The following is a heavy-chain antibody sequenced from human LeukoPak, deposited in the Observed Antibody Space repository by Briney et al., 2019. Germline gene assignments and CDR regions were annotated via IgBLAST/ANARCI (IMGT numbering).Heavy chain of an antibody. CDR2: VSYDGSNK. V-gene: IGHV3-30-3*01. D-gene: IGHD3-10*01. J-gene: IGHJ6*02. CDR1: GFTFSSYA. Sequence: GGTLRLSCAASGFTFSSYAMHWVRQASRKGLEWVSVVSYDGSNKYYADSVKGRFTISRDNSKNTLYLQRNSLRSEYTAVYYCARDALHYYGSGRYGMDVWGQGTTVTVSS. CDR3: ARDALHYYGSGRYGMDV.